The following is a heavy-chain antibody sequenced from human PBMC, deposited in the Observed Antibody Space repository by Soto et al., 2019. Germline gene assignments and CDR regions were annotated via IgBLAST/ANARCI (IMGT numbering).Heavy chain of an antibody. D-gene: IGHD4-17*01. J-gene: IGHJ3*01. CDR2: IYYSGST. Sequence: SETLSLTCTVSGGSISSYYCSWIRQPPGKGLEWIGYIYYSGSTNYNPSLKSRVTISVDTSKNQFSLKLSSVTAADTAVYYCAFHVDYNVLDFGAKGTMVTV. V-gene: IGHV4-59*12. CDR1: GGSISSYY. CDR3: AFHVDYNVLDF.